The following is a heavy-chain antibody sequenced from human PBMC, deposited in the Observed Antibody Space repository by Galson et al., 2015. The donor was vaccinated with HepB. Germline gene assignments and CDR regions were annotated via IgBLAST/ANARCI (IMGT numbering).Heavy chain of an antibody. CDR3: VKDRWFGPTPGAFDI. D-gene: IGHD3-10*01. J-gene: IGHJ3*02. CDR2: ISGSGANT. Sequence: SLRLSCAASGFTFSSYGMSWVRQAPGKGPEWVSIISGSGANTKNADSVKGRFTISRDNSNNTLYLQINSLRAEDTAVYYCVKDRWFGPTPGAFDIWGQGTMVTVSS. CDR1: GFTFSSYG. V-gene: IGHV3-23*01.